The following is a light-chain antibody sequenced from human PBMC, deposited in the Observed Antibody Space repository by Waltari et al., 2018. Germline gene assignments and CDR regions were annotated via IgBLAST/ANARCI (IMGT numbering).Light chain of an antibody. V-gene: IGLV2-23*01. CDR2: EAS. CDR1: SSDVGSYHP. J-gene: IGLJ2*01. CDR3: SSYAGNCNLVV. Sequence: QCALTQPASVSGSPGQSITISCTGTSSDVGSYHPVSWYQQHPGKAPQLMIYEASKRPSGVSNRFSGSKSGNTASLTISGLQAEDEADYYCSSYAGNCNLVVFGGGTKLTVL.